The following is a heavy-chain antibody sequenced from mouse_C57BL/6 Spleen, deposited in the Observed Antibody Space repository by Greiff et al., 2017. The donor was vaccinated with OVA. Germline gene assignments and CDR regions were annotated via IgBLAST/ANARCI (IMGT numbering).Heavy chain of an antibody. J-gene: IGHJ1*03. D-gene: IGHD1-1*01. CDR2: ISDGGSYT. V-gene: IGHV5-4*01. CDR3: ARETTVRGYFDV. Sequence: DVKLVESGGGLVKPGGSLKLSCAASGFTFSSYAMSWVRQTPEKRLEWVATISDGGSYTYYPDNVKGRFTISRDNAKNNLYLQMSHLKSEDTAMYYCARETTVRGYFDVWGTGTTVTVSS. CDR1: GFTFSSYA.